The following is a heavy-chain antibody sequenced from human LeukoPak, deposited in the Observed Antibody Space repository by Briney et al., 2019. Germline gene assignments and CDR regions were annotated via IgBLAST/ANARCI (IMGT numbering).Heavy chain of an antibody. D-gene: IGHD6-13*01. V-gene: IGHV1-69*01. CDR2: IIPIFGTA. CDR3: ARSTYSSSWFTDYFDY. J-gene: IGHJ4*02. Sequence: ASVKLCCKASGGTFTSYANSLERHPHAPGNELKGGIIPIFGTANNAQKFQGRATITADESTSTAYMELSSLRSEDTAVYYCARSTYSSSWFTDYFDYWGQGTLVTVSS. CDR1: GGTFTSYA.